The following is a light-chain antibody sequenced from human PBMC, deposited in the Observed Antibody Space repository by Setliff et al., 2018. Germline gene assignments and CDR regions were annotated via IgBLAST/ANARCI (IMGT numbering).Light chain of an antibody. CDR2: GNS. V-gene: IGLV1-40*02. J-gene: IGLJ1*01. CDR1: RSNIGAGYD. Sequence: QSAMAQPPSVSGATGQRVTISCTRSRSNIGAGYDVLWYQQLPGTAPKLLIYGNSNRHLWVPDRFSGSKSGNTASLTVSGLPAEDEADYYCSSYAGSNNFPYVFGTGTKVTVL. CDR3: SSYAGSNNFPYV.